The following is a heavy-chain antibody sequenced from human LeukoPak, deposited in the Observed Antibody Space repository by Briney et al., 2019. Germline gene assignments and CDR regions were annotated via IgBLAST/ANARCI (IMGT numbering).Heavy chain of an antibody. D-gene: IGHD1-14*01. Sequence: ASVKVSCKASGYTFTSYDINWVRQATGQGLEWMGWMNPNSGNTGYAQKFQGRVTMTRNTSISTAYMELSSLRSEDTAVYYCARELINFHDHTNTGFFDSWGQGTLVTVSS. V-gene: IGHV1-8*01. J-gene: IGHJ4*03. CDR3: ARELINFHDHTNTGFFDS. CDR2: MNPNSGNT. CDR1: GYTFTSYD.